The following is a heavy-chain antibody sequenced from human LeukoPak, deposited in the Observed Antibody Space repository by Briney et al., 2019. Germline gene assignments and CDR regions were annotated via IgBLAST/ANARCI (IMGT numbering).Heavy chain of an antibody. CDR2: KNPNSGNS. Sequence: GASVKVSCKASGYTFTNYDVNWVRQATGQGLEWMGYKNPNSGNSAYAQKFQGRVTITTDASISTAYMELSGLRSEDTAVYYCARDDASSSDYWGQGTLVTVSS. J-gene: IGHJ4*02. CDR1: GYTFTNYD. V-gene: IGHV1-8*01. D-gene: IGHD6-6*01. CDR3: ARDDASSSDY.